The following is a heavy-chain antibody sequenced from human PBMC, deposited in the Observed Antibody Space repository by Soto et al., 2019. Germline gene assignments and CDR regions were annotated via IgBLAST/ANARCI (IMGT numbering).Heavy chain of an antibody. CDR3: ASPGRYCSGGSCYSVDY. J-gene: IGHJ4*02. V-gene: IGHV4-39*01. CDR1: GGSISSSSYY. CDR2: IYYSGST. Sequence: QLQLQESGPGLVKPSETLSLTCTVSGGSISSSSYYWGWIRQPPGKGLEWIGSIYYSGSTYYNPSLTSRVTISVDTSKNQFSLKLSSVTAADTAVYYCASPGRYCSGGSCYSVDYWGQGTLVTVSS. D-gene: IGHD2-15*01.